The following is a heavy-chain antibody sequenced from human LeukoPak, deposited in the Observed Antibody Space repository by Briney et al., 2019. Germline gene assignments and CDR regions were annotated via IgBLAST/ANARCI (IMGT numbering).Heavy chain of an antibody. D-gene: IGHD6-13*01. V-gene: IGHV4-59*01. CDR3: ARRGQQLDPLFDY. Sequence: SETLSLTCTVSGGSISSYYWSWIRQPPGKGLERIGYIYYSGSTNYNPSLKSRVTISVDTSKNQFSLKLSSVTAADTAVYYCARRGQQLDPLFDYWGQGTLVTVSS. J-gene: IGHJ4*02. CDR1: GGSISSYY. CDR2: IYYSGST.